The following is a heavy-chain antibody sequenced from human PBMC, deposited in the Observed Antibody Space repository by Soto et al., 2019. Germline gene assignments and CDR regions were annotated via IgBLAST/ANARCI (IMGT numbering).Heavy chain of an antibody. J-gene: IGHJ6*03. CDR1: GYTFTGYY. V-gene: IGHV1-2*04. CDR2: INPNRGGT. CDR3: ARGGWAAGTYYYYYYYMDV. Sequence: ASVKVSCKASGYTFTGYYMHWVRQAPGQGLEWMGWINPNRGGTNYAQKFQGWVTMTRDTSISTAYMELSRLRSDDTAVYYCARGGWAAGTYYYYYYYMDVWGKGTTVTVSS. D-gene: IGHD6-13*01.